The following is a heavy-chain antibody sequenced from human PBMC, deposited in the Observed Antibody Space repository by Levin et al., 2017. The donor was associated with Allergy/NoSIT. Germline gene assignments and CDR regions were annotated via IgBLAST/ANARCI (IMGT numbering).Heavy chain of an antibody. CDR3: AARSGTYPYYFDY. V-gene: IGHV1-18*01. CDR1: GYTFTSYG. Sequence: ASVKVSCKTSGYTFTSYGISWMRQAPGQGLEWMGWISTYNGNTNYAQKFQDRVTMSTATSTSTAYMELRSLRSDDTAVYYCAARSGTYPYYFDYWGQGTLVTVSS. CDR2: ISTYNGNT. J-gene: IGHJ4*02. D-gene: IGHD1-26*01.